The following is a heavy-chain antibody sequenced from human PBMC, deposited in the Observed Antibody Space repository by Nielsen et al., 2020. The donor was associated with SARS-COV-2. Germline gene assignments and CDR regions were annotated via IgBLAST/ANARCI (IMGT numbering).Heavy chain of an antibody. CDR2: INHSGGT. D-gene: IGHD3-16*01. J-gene: IGHJ2*01. Sequence: SETLSLTCAVYTGSFSGHYWTWIRQPPGQGVEWIGEINHSGGTNYKPSLESRLTISVDASKSQFSLKLTSVTAADTAVYYCARRTRLASPGAHFDLWARGTLVTVSS. CDR1: TGSFSGHY. V-gene: IGHV4-34*01. CDR3: ARRTRLASPGAHFDL.